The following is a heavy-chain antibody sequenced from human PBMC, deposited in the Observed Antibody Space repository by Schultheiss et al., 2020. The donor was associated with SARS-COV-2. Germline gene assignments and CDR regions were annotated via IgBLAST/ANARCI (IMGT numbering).Heavy chain of an antibody. D-gene: IGHD3-10*01. Sequence: GESLKISCAASGFTFSSYGMHWVRQAPGKGLEWVSAISGSGDSTYYADSVKGRFTISRDNSKNTLYLQMNSLRGEDTAVYYCARDGRHGSGNDYYYYGMDVWGQGTTVTVSS. CDR1: GFTFSSYG. CDR2: ISGSGDST. V-gene: IGHV3-23*01. J-gene: IGHJ6*02. CDR3: ARDGRHGSGNDYYYYGMDV.